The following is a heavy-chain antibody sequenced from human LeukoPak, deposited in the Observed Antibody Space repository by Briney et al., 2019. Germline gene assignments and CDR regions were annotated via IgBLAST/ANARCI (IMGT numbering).Heavy chain of an antibody. CDR1: GFTFSNAW. CDR3: TTGRPSPGIAAAGIYY. V-gene: IGHV3-15*01. J-gene: IGHJ4*02. CDR2: IKSKTDGGTT. Sequence: GGSLRLSCAASGFTFSNAWMSWVRQAPGKGLEWVGCIKSKTDGGTTDYAAPVKGRFTISRDDSKNTLYLQMNSLKTEDTAVYYCTTGRPSPGIAAAGIYYWGQGTLVTVSS. D-gene: IGHD6-13*01.